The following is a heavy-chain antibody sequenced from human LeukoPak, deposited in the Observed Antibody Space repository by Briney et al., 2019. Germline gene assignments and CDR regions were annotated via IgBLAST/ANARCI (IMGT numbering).Heavy chain of an antibody. J-gene: IGHJ4*02. CDR1: GFTFSSYW. Sequence: GGSLRLSCAASGFTFSSYWMSWVRQAPGKGLEWVANIKEDGSEKYYVDSVKGRFTVSRDNARNSLYLQMNSLRAEDTAVYYCARIVNYAFDYWGQGTLVTVSS. CDR3: ARIVNYAFDY. D-gene: IGHD1-7*01. V-gene: IGHV3-7*01. CDR2: IKEDGSEK.